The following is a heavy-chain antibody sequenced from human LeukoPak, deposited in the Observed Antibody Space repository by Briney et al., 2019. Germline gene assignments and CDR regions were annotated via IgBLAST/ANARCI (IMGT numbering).Heavy chain of an antibody. CDR3: ATPLSQGLYYYYYGMDV. V-gene: IGHV1-24*01. CDR1: GYTLTELS. Sequence: ASVKVSCKVSGYTLTELSMHWVRQAPGKGLEWMGGFDPEDGETIYAQKFQGRVTMTEDTSTDTAYMELSSLRSEDTAVYYCATPLSQGLYYYYYGMDVWGQGTTVTVSS. CDR2: FDPEDGET. D-gene: IGHD3-16*01. J-gene: IGHJ6*02.